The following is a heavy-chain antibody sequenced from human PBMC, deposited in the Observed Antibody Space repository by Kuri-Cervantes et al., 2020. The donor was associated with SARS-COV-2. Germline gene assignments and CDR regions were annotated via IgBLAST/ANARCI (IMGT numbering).Heavy chain of an antibody. J-gene: IGHJ3*02. D-gene: IGHD5-24*01. CDR3: ARSGPGAISREDGACDI. CDR1: GYTFTGYY. CDR2: ITPFNGNT. Sequence: SVKVSCKASGYTFTGYYMHWVRQAPGQPLGWMGWITPFNGNTNYAQRFQDRVTITRDRSMSTAYMELSNLRSDDTAMYYCARSGPGAISREDGACDIWGQGTMVTVSS. V-gene: IGHV1-45*01.